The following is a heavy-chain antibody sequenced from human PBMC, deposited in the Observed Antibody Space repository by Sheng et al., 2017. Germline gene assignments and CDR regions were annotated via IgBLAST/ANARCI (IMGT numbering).Heavy chain of an antibody. J-gene: IGHJ5*02. Sequence: QVQLQQWGAGLLKPSETLSLTCAVYGGSFSGYYWSWIRQPPGKGLEWIGEINHSGSTNYNPSLKSRVTISVDTSKNQFSLKLSSVTAADTAVYYCARADFWERWFDPWGQGTLVTVSS. CDR1: GGSFSGYY. V-gene: IGHV4-34*01. D-gene: IGHD3-3*01. CDR2: INHSGST. CDR3: ARADFWERWFDP.